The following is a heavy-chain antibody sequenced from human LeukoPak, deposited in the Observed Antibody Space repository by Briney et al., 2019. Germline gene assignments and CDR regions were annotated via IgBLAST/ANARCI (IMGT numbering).Heavy chain of an antibody. CDR2: ISSGGSTI. J-gene: IGHJ4*02. CDR3: ARDSYDFWSGYFPPDY. V-gene: IGHV3-11*04. CDR1: GFTFSDYY. Sequence: GGSLRLSCAASGFTFSDYYMSWIRQAPGKGLEWISYISSGGSTIYYADSVRGQFTISRDNAKNSLYLQMNSLRAEDTAVYYCARDSYDFWSGYFPPDYWGQGTLVTVSS. D-gene: IGHD3-3*01.